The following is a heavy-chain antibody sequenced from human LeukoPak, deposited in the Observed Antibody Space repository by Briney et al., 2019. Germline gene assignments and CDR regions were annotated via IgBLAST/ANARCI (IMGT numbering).Heavy chain of an antibody. V-gene: IGHV1-8*01. CDR2: MNPNSGNT. CDR1: GYTFTRYD. J-gene: IGHJ6*02. CDR3: ARVLRFLEWQLRVSYYYYGMDV. D-gene: IGHD3-3*01. Sequence: ASVKVSCKASGYTFTRYDSNWVRQATGQGLEWTGWMNPNSGNTGYAQKFQGRVTMTTNTSISTAYMELSSLRSADTAVYYCARVLRFLEWQLRVSYYYYGMDVWGQGTTVTVSS.